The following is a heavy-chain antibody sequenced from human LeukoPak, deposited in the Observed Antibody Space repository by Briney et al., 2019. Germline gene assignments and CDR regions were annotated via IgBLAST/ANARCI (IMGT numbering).Heavy chain of an antibody. J-gene: IGHJ4*02. CDR2: ISYDGSNK. V-gene: IGHV3-30-3*01. CDR3: ARYTVNRGFDY. CDR1: GFTFSSYA. Sequence: GGSLRLSCAASGFTFSSYAMHWVRQAPGKGLEWVAVISYDGSNKYYADSVKGRFTISRDNAKNSLYLQMNSLRAEDTAVYYCARYTVNRGFDYWGQGTLVTVSS. D-gene: IGHD4-17*01.